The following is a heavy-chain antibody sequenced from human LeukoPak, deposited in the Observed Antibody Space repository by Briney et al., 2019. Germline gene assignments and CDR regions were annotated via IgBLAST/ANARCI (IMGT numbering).Heavy chain of an antibody. CDR1: GYTFTGYF. V-gene: IGHV1-18*04. J-gene: IGHJ4*02. Sequence: ASVKVSCKASGYTFTGYFIHWVRQAPGQGLEWMGWISAYNGHTNYAQKFQGRVTMTTDTSTSTAYMELRSLRSDDTAVYYCARLAQHRYYYDSSDYQYYFDFWGQGTLVTVSS. D-gene: IGHD3-22*01. CDR2: ISAYNGHT. CDR3: ARLAQHRYYYDSSDYQYYFDF.